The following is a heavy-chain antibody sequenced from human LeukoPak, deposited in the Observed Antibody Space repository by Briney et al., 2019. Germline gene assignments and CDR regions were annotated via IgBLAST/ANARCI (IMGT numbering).Heavy chain of an antibody. J-gene: IGHJ4*02. CDR1: GFTFSSYA. D-gene: IGHD6-19*01. Sequence: GGSLRLSCAASGFTFSSYAMHWVRQAPGKGLEWVAVISYDGSNKYYADSVKGRFTISRDNSKNTLYLQMNSLRAEDTAVYYCASSRIAVAGTDYWGQGTLVTVSS. CDR3: ASSRIAVAGTDY. V-gene: IGHV3-30-3*01. CDR2: ISYDGSNK.